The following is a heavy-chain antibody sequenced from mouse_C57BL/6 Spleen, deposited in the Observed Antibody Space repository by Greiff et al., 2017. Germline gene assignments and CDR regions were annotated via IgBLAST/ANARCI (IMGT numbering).Heavy chain of an antibody. D-gene: IGHD1-1*01. J-gene: IGHJ2*01. Sequence: EFQLQQSGAELVRPGASVKLSCTASGSNIKDDYMHWVKQRPEQGMEWIGWIDPENGDTEYASKFQGKATIKADTSSNTAYLQLSSLTSEDTAVYYCTITTVVDREGYFDDWGQGTTLTVSS. V-gene: IGHV14-4*01. CDR1: GSNIKDDY. CDR3: TITTVVDREGYFDD. CDR2: IDPENGDT.